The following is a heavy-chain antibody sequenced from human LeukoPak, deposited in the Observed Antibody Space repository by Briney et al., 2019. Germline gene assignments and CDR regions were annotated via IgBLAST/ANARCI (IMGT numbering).Heavy chain of an antibody. V-gene: IGHV4-4*02. CDR2: IYHSGST. J-gene: IGHJ5*02. CDR3: ARDYGDYESWFDP. CDR1: GGSISSSNW. D-gene: IGHD4-17*01. Sequence: SGTLSLTCAVSGGSISSSNWWSWVRQPPGKGLEWIGEIYHSGSTNYNPSLKSRVTISVDKSKNQFSLKLSSVTAADTAVYYCARDYGDYESWFDPWGQGTLVTVSS.